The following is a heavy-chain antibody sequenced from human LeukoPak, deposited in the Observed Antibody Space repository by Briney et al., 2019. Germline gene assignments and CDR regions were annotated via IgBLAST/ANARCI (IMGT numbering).Heavy chain of an antibody. J-gene: IGHJ4*02. CDR1: GYTFTSYG. V-gene: IGHV1-18*01. CDR3: ARDLSGSYTYYFDY. Sequence: ASVKVSCKASGYTFTSYGISWVRQAPGQGLEWMGRISAYNGNTNYAQKLQGRVTMTTDTSTSIAYMELRSLRSDDTAVYYCARDLSGSYTYYFDYWGQGTLVTVSS. D-gene: IGHD1-26*01. CDR2: ISAYNGNT.